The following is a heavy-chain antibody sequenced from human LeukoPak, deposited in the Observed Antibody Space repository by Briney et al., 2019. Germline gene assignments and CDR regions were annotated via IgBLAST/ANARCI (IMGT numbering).Heavy chain of an antibody. V-gene: IGHV1-8*03. CDR2: MNPNSGNT. CDR3: ARVGSGSGSYYWFDP. D-gene: IGHD3-10*01. Sequence: ASVKVSCKASGYTFTSYDINWVRQATGQGLEWMGWMNPNSGNTGYAQKFQGRVTITRNTSISTAYMELSSLRSEDTAVYYCARVGSGSGSYYWFDPWGQGTLVTVSS. CDR1: GYTFTSYD. J-gene: IGHJ5*02.